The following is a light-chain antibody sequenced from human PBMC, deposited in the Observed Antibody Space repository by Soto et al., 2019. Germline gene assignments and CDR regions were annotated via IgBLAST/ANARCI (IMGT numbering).Light chain of an antibody. CDR2: TTS. CDR3: QQTYSTPLT. CDR1: QTITNL. V-gene: IGKV1-39*01. Sequence: DIQMTQSPSSLSASVGDRVTITCRASQTITNLLNWYQQKPGKAPKLLIYTTSNLHTGVPSRFSGSGSGTDFTLTITSLQPEDFATYYCQQTYSTPLTFGGGTKVEIK. J-gene: IGKJ4*01.